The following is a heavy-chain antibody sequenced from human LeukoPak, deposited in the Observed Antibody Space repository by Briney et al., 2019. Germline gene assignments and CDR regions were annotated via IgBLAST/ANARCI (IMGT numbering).Heavy chain of an antibody. Sequence: SETLSLTCAVYGGSFSGYYWSWIRQPPGKGLEWIGEINHSGSTNYNPSLKSRVTISVDTSKNQFSLKLSSVTAADTAVYYCARMTGIAAAGTLRFDYWGQGTLVAVSS. CDR2: INHSGST. D-gene: IGHD6-13*01. CDR1: GGSFSGYY. J-gene: IGHJ4*02. CDR3: ARMTGIAAAGTLRFDY. V-gene: IGHV4-34*01.